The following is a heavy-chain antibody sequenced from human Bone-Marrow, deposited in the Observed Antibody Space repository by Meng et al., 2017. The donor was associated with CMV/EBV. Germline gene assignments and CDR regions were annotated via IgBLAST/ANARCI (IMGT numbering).Heavy chain of an antibody. Sequence: GESLKISCKGSGYSFTSYWIGWVRQMPGKGLEWMGIIYPGDSDTKYSPSFQGHVTISYDKSITTAYLQWSSLKASDTAMYYCARLAWGVRAAEYRDYWGQGTLVTVSS. J-gene: IGHJ1*01. V-gene: IGHV5-51*01. CDR3: ARLAWGVRAAEYRDY. D-gene: IGHD6-13*01. CDR1: GYSFTSYW. CDR2: IYPGDSDT.